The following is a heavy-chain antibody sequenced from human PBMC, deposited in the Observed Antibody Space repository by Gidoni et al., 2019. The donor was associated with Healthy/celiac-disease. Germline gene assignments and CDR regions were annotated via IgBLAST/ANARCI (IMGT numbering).Heavy chain of an antibody. V-gene: IGHV3-74*01. D-gene: IGHD6-13*01. CDR1: GFTFSSYW. CDR2: INSDGSST. CDR3: ASIAAAGIPYNWFDP. J-gene: IGHJ5*02. Sequence: VQLVESGGGLVQPGGSLRLSCAASGFTFSSYWMHWVRQAPGKGLVWVSRINSDGSSTSYADSVKGRFTISRDNAKNTLYLQMNSLRAEDTAVYYCASIAAAGIPYNWFDPWGQGTLVTVSS.